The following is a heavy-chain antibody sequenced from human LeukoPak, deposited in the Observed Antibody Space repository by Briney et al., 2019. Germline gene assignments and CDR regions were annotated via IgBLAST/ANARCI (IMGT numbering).Heavy chain of an antibody. D-gene: IGHD3-22*01. Sequence: GGSLRLSCAASGFTFSSYAMHWVRQAPGKGLEWVAVISYDGSNKYYADSVKGRFTISRDNSKNTLYLRMNSLRAEDTAVYYCARDPRPIYYYDSSGYFGNFDYWGQGTLVTVSS. J-gene: IGHJ4*02. CDR2: ISYDGSNK. CDR3: ARDPRPIYYYDSSGYFGNFDY. V-gene: IGHV3-30-3*01. CDR1: GFTFSSYA.